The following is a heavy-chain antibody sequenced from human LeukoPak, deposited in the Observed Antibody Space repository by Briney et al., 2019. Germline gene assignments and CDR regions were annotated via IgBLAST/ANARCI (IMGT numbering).Heavy chain of an antibody. J-gene: IGHJ4*02. D-gene: IGHD3-10*01. Sequence: PGGSLRLSCAVSGFAVSSNYMTWVRQAPGQGLEWVSVIYSGGSTYYADSGKGRFTISRDNSENTVYLQMSSLRAEDTAVYYCARDFSGVDYFDYWGQGTLVTVSS. CDR2: IYSGGST. CDR1: GFAVSSNY. CDR3: ARDFSGVDYFDY. V-gene: IGHV3-53*01.